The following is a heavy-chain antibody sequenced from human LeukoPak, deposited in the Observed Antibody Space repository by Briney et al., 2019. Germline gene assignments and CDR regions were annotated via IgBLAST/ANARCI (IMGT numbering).Heavy chain of an antibody. Sequence: PGRSLRLSCAASGFTFSSYGMHWVRQAPGKGLEWVAVIWYDGSNKYYADSVKGRFTISRDNSKNTLYLQMNSLSAEDTAVYYCARERIAVAGTIDYWGQGTLVTVSS. CDR3: ARERIAVAGTIDY. CDR1: GFTFSSYG. CDR2: IWYDGSNK. J-gene: IGHJ4*02. V-gene: IGHV3-33*01. D-gene: IGHD6-19*01.